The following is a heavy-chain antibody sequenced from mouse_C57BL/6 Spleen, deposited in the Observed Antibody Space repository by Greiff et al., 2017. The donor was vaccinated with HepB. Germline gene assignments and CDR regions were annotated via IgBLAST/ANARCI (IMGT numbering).Heavy chain of an antibody. CDR2: INPNNGGT. CDR3: ARRGLRRNAMDY. CDR1: GYTFTDYY. J-gene: IGHJ4*01. Sequence: EVQLQQSGPELVKPGASAKISCKASGYTFTDYYMNWVKQSHGKSLEWIGDINPNNGGTSYNQKFKGKATLTVDKSSSTAYMELRSLTSEDSAVYYCARRGLRRNAMDYWGQGTSVTVSS. V-gene: IGHV1-26*01. D-gene: IGHD2-4*01.